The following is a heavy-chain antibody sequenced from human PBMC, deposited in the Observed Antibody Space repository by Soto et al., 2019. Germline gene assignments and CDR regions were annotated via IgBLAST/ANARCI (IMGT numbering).Heavy chain of an antibody. CDR1: GYTFSVYH. CDR3: AKELQRGMDV. J-gene: IGHJ6*02. D-gene: IGHD4-4*01. CDR2: VQPNSGGT. Sequence: QVHLVQSGAEVKQPGASVKVSCKASGYTFSVYHMHWVRQAPGQGLEWMGWVQPNSGGTNYAQSFEGRVTKTRDTSINTAYMELSRRTSDDPAVYYCAKELQRGMDVWGQGTTVTVSS. V-gene: IGHV1-2*02.